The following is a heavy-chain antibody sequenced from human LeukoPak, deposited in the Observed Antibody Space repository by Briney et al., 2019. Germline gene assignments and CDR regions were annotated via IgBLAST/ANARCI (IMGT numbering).Heavy chain of an antibody. CDR3: ARAQGYCSGGSCYKIDY. Sequence: PSETLSPTCAVYGGSFSGYYWSWIRQPPGKGLEWIGEINHSGSTNYNPFLKSRVTISVDTSKNQFSLKLSSVTAADTAVYYCARAQGYCSGGSCYKIDYWGQGTLVTVSS. CDR1: GGSFSGYY. J-gene: IGHJ4*02. CDR2: INHSGST. D-gene: IGHD2-15*01. V-gene: IGHV4-34*01.